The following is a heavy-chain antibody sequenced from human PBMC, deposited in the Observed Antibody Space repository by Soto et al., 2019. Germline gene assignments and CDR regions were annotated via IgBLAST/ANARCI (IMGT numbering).Heavy chain of an antibody. CDR1: GYTFTGYY. D-gene: IGHD5-12*01. CDR2: INPNSGGT. J-gene: IGHJ5*02. Sequence: GASVKVSCKASGYTFTGYYMHWVRQAPGQGLEWMGWINPNSGGTNYAQKFQGWVTMTRDTSISTAYMELSRLRSEDTAVYYCARGTDGYPLAHNWFDPWGQGTLVTVSS. CDR3: ARGTDGYPLAHNWFDP. V-gene: IGHV1-2*04.